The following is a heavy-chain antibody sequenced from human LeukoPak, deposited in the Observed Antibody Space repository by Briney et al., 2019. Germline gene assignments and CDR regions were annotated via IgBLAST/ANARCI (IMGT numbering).Heavy chain of an antibody. Sequence: GSLRLSCTVSGFTFGNYAMSWVRQAPGKGLEWVGFIRSKTYGGTTKYAASVEGRFTFSRDDSKSIAYLQMNSLKSEDTAVYYCTRGSTRLLYWGQGTLVTVSS. V-gene: IGHV3-49*04. CDR2: IRSKTYGGTT. CDR3: TRGSTRLLY. CDR1: GFTFGNYA. J-gene: IGHJ4*02. D-gene: IGHD5/OR15-5a*01.